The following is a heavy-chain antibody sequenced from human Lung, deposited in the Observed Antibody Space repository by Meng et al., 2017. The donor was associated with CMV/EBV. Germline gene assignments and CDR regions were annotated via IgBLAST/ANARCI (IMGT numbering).Heavy chain of an antibody. V-gene: IGHV1-69*02. Sequence: SVKVSCKASGGTFSSYKIDWVRQAPGQGLEWVGRIIPVLGIANYAQKFQGRVMITADKSTSTAYMEVGSLRSEDTAVYYCATFMVYVHDPEYRSFDSWGQGTQVTVSS. J-gene: IGHJ4*02. CDR3: ATFMVYVHDPEYRSFDS. D-gene: IGHD2-8*01. CDR2: IIPVLGIA. CDR1: GGTFSSYK.